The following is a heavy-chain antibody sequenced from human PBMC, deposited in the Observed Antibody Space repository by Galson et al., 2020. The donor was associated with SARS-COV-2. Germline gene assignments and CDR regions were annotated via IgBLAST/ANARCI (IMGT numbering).Heavy chain of an antibody. V-gene: IGHV3-30*18. D-gene: IGHD3-22*01. CDR3: AKGYFDSRGYYSSDAFDV. CDR1: GFSFSDYG. J-gene: IGHJ3*01. Sequence: GGSLRLSCAASGFSFSDYGMHWVRQAPGKGLEWVSVISYDGGNTCYADSVRGRFTLSRDNSKNTLYLQMNSLRAEDTAVYYCAKGYFDSRGYYSSDAFDVWGQGTKVTVSS. CDR2: ISYDGGNT.